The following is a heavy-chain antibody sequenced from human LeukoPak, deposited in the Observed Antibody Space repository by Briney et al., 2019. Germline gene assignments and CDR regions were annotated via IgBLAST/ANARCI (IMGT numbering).Heavy chain of an antibody. CDR1: GFTLSSYW. Sequence: GGSLRLSCAASGFTLSSYWMDWVRQAPGKGLEWVANLKPDGRDKYYTDSVKGRFTISRDNAKGSLYLQMNSLRAEDTAVYYCVRDLDFWGQGTLVTVSS. CDR2: LKPDGRDK. J-gene: IGHJ4*02. V-gene: IGHV3-7*05. CDR3: VRDLDF.